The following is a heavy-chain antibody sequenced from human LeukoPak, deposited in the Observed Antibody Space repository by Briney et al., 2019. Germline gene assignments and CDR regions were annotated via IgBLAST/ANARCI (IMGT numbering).Heavy chain of an antibody. CDR3: AKGPRGSSGYQIDY. V-gene: IGHV3-23*01. Sequence: GGSLRLSCAASGFTFSSYAMSWVRQAPGKGLEWVSAISGSGGSTYYAGSVKGRFTISRDNSRNTLYLQMNSLRAEDTAVYYCAKGPRGSSGYQIDYWGQGTLVTVSS. CDR1: GFTFSSYA. CDR2: ISGSGGST. D-gene: IGHD3-22*01. J-gene: IGHJ4*02.